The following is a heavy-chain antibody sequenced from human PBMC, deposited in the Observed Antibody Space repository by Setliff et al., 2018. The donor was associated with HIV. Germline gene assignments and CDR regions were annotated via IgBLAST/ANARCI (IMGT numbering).Heavy chain of an antibody. D-gene: IGHD3-10*01. CDR1: GYTFTSYA. CDR3: ARRGVPQQIDLDS. V-gene: IGHV1-3*01. CDR2: INGGNGNT. Sequence: ASVKVSCKASGYTFTSYAMHWVRQAPGQRLEWMGWINGGNGNTKHSQKFQGRVTITRDTSANTAYMDLSSLGSEDTAVYYCARRGVPQQIDLDSWGHGTLVTVSS. J-gene: IGHJ5*01.